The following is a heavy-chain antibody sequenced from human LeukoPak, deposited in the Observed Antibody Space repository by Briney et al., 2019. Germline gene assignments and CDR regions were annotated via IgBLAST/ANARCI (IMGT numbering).Heavy chain of an antibody. CDR2: IYYSGST. D-gene: IGHD3-10*01. Sequence: GSLRLPCAASGFTFSSYAMSWVRQAPGKGLEWIGSIYYSGSTYYNPSLKSRVTISVDTSKNQFSLKLSSVTAADTAVYYCAAGGWFGELFFDYWGQGTLVTVSS. J-gene: IGHJ4*02. CDR3: AAGGWFGELFFDY. V-gene: IGHV4-59*05. CDR1: GFTFSSYA.